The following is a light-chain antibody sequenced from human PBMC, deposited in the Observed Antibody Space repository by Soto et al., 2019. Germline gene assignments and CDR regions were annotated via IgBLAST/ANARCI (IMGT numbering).Light chain of an antibody. Sequence: DLQMTQSPSSLSASVGDRVTITCRASQSISSYLNWYQQKPGKAPKLLIYAASSLQSGVPSRFSGSGSGTDFTLTISSLQPEEFATYYCQQSYSTPRTCGQGTKVEIK. CDR3: QQSYSTPRT. V-gene: IGKV1-39*01. J-gene: IGKJ1*01. CDR1: QSISSY. CDR2: AAS.